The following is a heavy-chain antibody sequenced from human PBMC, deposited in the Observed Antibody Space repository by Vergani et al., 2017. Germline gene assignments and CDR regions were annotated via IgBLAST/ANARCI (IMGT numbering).Heavy chain of an antibody. CDR1: GFSFKDYA. J-gene: IGHJ5*01. CDR2: ISGTGGFT. Sequence: EVRLLESGGDLLQSGESLKISCAASGFSFKDYAMSWVRQAPGKGLGWVSGISGTGGFTFYEDSVKGRFTISRDNYKNTLYLQMGSLRADDTAVYYWAKSASVSMSLPNWFESWGQGTHVTVS. V-gene: IGHV3-23*01. CDR3: AKSASVSMSLPNWFES.